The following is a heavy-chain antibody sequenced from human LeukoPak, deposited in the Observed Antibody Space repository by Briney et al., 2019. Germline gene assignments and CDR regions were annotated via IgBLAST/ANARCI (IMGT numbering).Heavy chain of an antibody. CDR3: SRNGLVDFDY. Sequence: GGSLRLSCTTSGFAFDDFAMSWVRQPAGKGLEWVGFIRRRAYGGAVEYAASVKGRFIIFRDDSKGIAYLQMNSLKTEDTAVYYCSRNGLVDFDYWGQGSRVIVSP. CDR2: IRRRAYGGAV. CDR1: GFAFDDFA. J-gene: IGHJ4*02. V-gene: IGHV3-49*04.